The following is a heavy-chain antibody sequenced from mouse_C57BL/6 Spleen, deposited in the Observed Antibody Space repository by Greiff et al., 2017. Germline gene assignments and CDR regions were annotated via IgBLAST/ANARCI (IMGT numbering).Heavy chain of an antibody. D-gene: IGHD2-5*01. Sequence: VQLQQLGAEPVKPWALGENFLKAFGHTFPRLWETLGKPRAWQGSEWVGDVYPCSGSYNYNEEFKSKAALTVDTSSSSAYMQLSSLTSEDSAVYDCARGSNYVGYYAMDYWGQGTSVTVSA. CDR1: GHTFPRLW. CDR2: VYPCSGSY. CDR3: ARGSNYVGYYAMDY. J-gene: IGHJ4*01. V-gene: IGHV1-55*01.